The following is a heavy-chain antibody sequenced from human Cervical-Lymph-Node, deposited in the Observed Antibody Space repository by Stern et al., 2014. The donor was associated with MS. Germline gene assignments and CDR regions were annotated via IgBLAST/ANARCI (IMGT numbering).Heavy chain of an antibody. CDR2: ISTDGSAT. Sequence: VQLVESGGGVVQPGRSLRLSCAASGFTFSNFAMNWFRQSPDKGLQWLAAISTDGSATNDADSVKGRFTISRDNSKDPLYLEMNSLTTDDTAVFYCARDLGYWGQGTLVTFSS. V-gene: IGHV3-30-3*01. J-gene: IGHJ4*02. CDR1: GFTFSNFA. CDR3: ARDLGY.